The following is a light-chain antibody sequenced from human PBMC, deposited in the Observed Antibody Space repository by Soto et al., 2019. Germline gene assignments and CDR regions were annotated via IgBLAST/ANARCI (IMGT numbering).Light chain of an antibody. CDR2: GAS. V-gene: IGKV3-15*01. J-gene: IGKJ2*01. Sequence: EIAMTQSPATLSVSPGERATLSCRASQSVSSKLAWYQQKPGQAPRLLIYGASTRATGIPARFSGSGSGTEFTLTISSLQSEDFALYYCHQYNSWPPGTFGQGTKVDIK. CDR3: HQYNSWPPGT. CDR1: QSVSSK.